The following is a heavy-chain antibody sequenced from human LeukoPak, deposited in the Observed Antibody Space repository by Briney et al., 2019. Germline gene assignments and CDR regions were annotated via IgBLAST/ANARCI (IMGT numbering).Heavy chain of an antibody. Sequence: GGSLRLSCAASGFMFSDYGMHWVRQAPGKGLEWVSGISWNSGSIGYADSVEGRFTISRDNAKNSLYLQMNSLRGEDTALYYWAKDYCSSTTCYDSFDYWGQGTLVTVSS. CDR1: GFMFSDYG. D-gene: IGHD2-2*01. V-gene: IGHV3-9*01. CDR2: ISWNSGSI. CDR3: AKDYCSSTTCYDSFDY. J-gene: IGHJ4*02.